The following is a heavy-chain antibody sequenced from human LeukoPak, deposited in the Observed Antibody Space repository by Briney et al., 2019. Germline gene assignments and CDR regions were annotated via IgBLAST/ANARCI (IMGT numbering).Heavy chain of an antibody. CDR3: ARSPNIAVAGDFDY. D-gene: IGHD6-19*01. CDR1: GGTFSSYA. V-gene: IGHV1-69*05. Sequence: GASVKVSCKASGGTFSSYAISWVRQAPGQGLEWMGRIIPIFGTANYAQKFQGRVTITTDESTSTAYMELRSLRSDDTAVYYCARSPNIAVAGDFDYWGQGTLVTVSS. J-gene: IGHJ4*02. CDR2: IIPIFGTA.